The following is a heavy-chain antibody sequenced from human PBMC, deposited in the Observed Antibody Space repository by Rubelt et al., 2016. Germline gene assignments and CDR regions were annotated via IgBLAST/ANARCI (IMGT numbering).Heavy chain of an antibody. V-gene: IGHV1-69*04. CDR1: GYTFTSYD. CDR2: IIPILGIA. J-gene: IGHJ4*02. D-gene: IGHD6-19*01. Sequence: QVQLVQSGAEVKKPGASVKVSCKASGYTFTSYDINWVRQATGQGLEWMGRIIPILGIANYAQSFQGRVTITADKCTSTAYMELSSLRSEDTAVYYCARELGSSGWYDYWGQGTLVTVSS. CDR3: ARELGSSGWYDY.